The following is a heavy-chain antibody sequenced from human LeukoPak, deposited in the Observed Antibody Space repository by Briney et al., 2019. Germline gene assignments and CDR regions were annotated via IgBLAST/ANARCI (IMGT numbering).Heavy chain of an antibody. Sequence: PSETLSLTCTVSNYSISSGYYWAWIRQSPGKGLEWIGSIYHGGSTYYNPSLRSRVIVSVDTSKNHFSLRMRSVTAADTAVYYCARSTNYYMDVWGKGTTVTVSS. J-gene: IGHJ6*03. CDR2: IYHGGST. CDR3: ARSTNYYMDV. V-gene: IGHV4-38-2*02. CDR1: NYSISSGYY.